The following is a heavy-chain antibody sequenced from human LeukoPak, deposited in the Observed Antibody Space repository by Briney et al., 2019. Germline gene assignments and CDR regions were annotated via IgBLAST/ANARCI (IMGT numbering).Heavy chain of an antibody. CDR2: ISAYNGNT. J-gene: IGHJ4*02. V-gene: IGHV1-18*01. D-gene: IGHD1-14*01. CDR1: GYTFTSYA. Sequence: ASVKVSCKASGYTFTSYAMNWVRQAPGQGLEWMGWISAYNGNTNYAQKLQGRVTMTTDTSTSTAYMELRSLRSDDTAVYYCARDHSPWDPDDYWGQGTLVTVSS. CDR3: ARDHSPWDPDDY.